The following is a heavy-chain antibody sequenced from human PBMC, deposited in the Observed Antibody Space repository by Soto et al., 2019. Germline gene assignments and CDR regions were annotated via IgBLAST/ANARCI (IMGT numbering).Heavy chain of an antibody. Sequence: SETLSLTCTVSGGSIGSGGYYWSWIRQHPGKGLEWIGYIYYSGSTYYNPSLKSRVTISVDTSKNQFSLKLSSVTAADTAVYYCARSSGYYNFDYWGQGTLVTVSS. CDR2: IYYSGST. CDR3: ARSSGYYNFDY. D-gene: IGHD3-3*01. CDR1: GGSIGSGGYY. J-gene: IGHJ4*02. V-gene: IGHV4-31*03.